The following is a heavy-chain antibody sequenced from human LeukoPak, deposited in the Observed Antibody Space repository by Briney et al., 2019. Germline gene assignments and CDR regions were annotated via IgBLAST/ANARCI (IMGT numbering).Heavy chain of an antibody. V-gene: IGHV4-4*07. J-gene: IGHJ4*02. D-gene: IGHD2-15*01. CDR1: VGFTTYDY. CDR2: IHTTGST. Sequence: SETLSLTCSVSVGFTTYDYWNWIRQPAGKAPEWIDRIHTTGSTNYNPSLKSRLTMTLDKSKKQFSLKVTSMTAADTALYYCARGGGNRHFDSWGQGILVTVSS. CDR3: ARGGGNRHFDS.